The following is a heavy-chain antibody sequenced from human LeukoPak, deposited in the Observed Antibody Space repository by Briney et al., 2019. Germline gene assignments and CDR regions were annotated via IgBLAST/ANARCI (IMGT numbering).Heavy chain of an antibody. D-gene: IGHD3-22*01. Sequence: PSETLSLTCTVSGDSISSSSYYWGWIRQPPGKGLEWVGSIYYSGSTYYNPSLKSRVTISVDTSKKQFSLKVNSVTAADTAVYYCARARGKSNSGYYVSGYFDYWGQGTLVIVSS. CDR2: IYYSGST. CDR1: GDSISSSSYY. V-gene: IGHV4-39*01. CDR3: ARARGKSNSGYYVSGYFDY. J-gene: IGHJ4*02.